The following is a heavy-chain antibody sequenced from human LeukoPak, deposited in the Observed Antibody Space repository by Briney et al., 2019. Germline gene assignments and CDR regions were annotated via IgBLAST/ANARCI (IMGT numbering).Heavy chain of an antibody. CDR1: GFTFSSYG. D-gene: IGHD3-10*01. Sequence: PGGSLRLSCAASGFTFSSYGMHWVRQAPGKGLEWVAFIRYDGSNKYYADSVKGRFTISRDNSKNTLYLQMNSLRAEDTAVYYCARRKYPKYYYGSGSYYDLDYWGQGTLVTVSS. CDR3: ARRKYPKYYYGSGSYYDLDY. J-gene: IGHJ4*02. V-gene: IGHV3-30*02. CDR2: IRYDGSNK.